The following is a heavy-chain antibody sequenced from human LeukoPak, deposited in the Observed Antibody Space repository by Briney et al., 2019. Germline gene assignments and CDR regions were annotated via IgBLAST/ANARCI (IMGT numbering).Heavy chain of an antibody. V-gene: IGHV4-39*01. J-gene: IGHJ6*02. D-gene: IGHD6-13*01. CDR1: GGSITSGGYH. Sequence: KPSETLSLTCSVSGGSITSGGYHWGWIRQPPGKGLEWIGSIYYSGTTYYNPSLKSRVTISVDTSKNQFSLKLSSVTAADTAVYYCARHNGAPAAAGIVGYYGMDVWGQGTTVTVSS. CDR3: ARHNGAPAAAGIVGYYGMDV. CDR2: IYYSGTT.